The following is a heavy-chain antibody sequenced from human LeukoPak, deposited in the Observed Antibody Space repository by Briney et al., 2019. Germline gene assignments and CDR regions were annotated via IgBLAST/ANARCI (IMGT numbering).Heavy chain of an antibody. CDR1: GFTFSSYA. D-gene: IGHD3-22*01. J-gene: IGHJ4*02. CDR3: AKVHYDSSGYYPFDY. Sequence: PGGSLRLSCAASGFTFSSYAMSWVRQAPGKGLEWVSAISGSGGSTYYADSVKGRFTISRDNSKNTLYLQMNSLRAEDTAVYYCAKVHYDSSGYYPFDYWGQGTLVTVSS. CDR2: ISGSGGST. V-gene: IGHV3-23*01.